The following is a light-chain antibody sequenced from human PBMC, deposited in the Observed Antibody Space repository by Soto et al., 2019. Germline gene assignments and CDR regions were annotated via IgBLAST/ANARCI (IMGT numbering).Light chain of an antibody. V-gene: IGKV1-39*01. J-gene: IGKJ1*01. CDR1: QNVDRY. CDR3: QQSYNIPWT. CDR2: SAS. Sequence: DIQMTQSPSSLSASVGDSVTITCRTSQNVDRYLSWYQQIPGRAPKLLIYSASRLVTGVPPRFRGSAAGTEFTLSISSLQREDFATYFCQQSYNIPWTFGQGTKVEMK.